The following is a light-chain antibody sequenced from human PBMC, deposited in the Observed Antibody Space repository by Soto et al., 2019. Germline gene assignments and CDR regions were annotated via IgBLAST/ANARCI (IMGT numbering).Light chain of an antibody. J-gene: IGKJ1*01. CDR3: MQALHTPRT. Sequence: DIVMTQSPLSLPVTPGEPASISCRSSQSLLHSNGYNYLDWYLQKPGQSPQLLIYLGSNRASGVPDRVSGSGSGTHFTLKISRVEAEDVGVYYCMQALHTPRTFGQGTKVEIK. CDR2: LGS. CDR1: QSLLHSNGYNY. V-gene: IGKV2-28*01.